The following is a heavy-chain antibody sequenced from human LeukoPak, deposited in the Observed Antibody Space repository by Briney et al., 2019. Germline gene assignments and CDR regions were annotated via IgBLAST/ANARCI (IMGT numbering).Heavy chain of an antibody. CDR1: EFSASNYW. V-gene: IGHV3-7*01. D-gene: IGHD4-23*01. CDR3: AKLPGPMNPRAFDI. Sequence: HPGGSLRLSCVVSEFSASNYWMSWVRQAPGKGLEWVANIKQDGSQENYVDSVKGRFTISRDNSNNTMYLQMNSLRAEDTAVYYCAKLPGPMNPRAFDIWGQGTMVTVSS. CDR2: IKQDGSQE. J-gene: IGHJ3*02.